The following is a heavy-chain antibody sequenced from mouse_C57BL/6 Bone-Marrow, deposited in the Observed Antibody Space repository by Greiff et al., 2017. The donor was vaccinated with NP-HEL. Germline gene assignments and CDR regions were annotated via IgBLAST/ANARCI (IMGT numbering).Heavy chain of an antibody. CDR3: ARYYYGSSYYWYFDV. CDR1: GFNIKNTY. CDR2: IDPANGNT. J-gene: IGHJ1*03. Sequence: EVKLQQSVAELVRPGASVKLSCTASGFNIKNTYMHWVKQRPEQGLEWIGRIDPANGNTKYAPKFQGKATITADTSSNTAYLQLSSLTSEDTAIYYCARYYYGSSYYWYFDVWGTGTTVTVSS. D-gene: IGHD1-1*01. V-gene: IGHV14-3*01.